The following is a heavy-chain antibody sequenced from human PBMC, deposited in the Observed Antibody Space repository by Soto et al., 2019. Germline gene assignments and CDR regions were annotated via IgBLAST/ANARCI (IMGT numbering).Heavy chain of an antibody. Sequence: GASVKVSCKASGGTFSSYAISWVRQAPGQGLEWMGGIIPIFGTANYAQKFQGRVTITADESTSTAYMELSSLRSEDTAVYYCAAYFWSGYPDMDVWGKGTTVTSP. V-gene: IGHV1-69*13. D-gene: IGHD3-3*01. CDR1: GGTFSSYA. J-gene: IGHJ6*03. CDR3: AAYFWSGYPDMDV. CDR2: IIPIFGTA.